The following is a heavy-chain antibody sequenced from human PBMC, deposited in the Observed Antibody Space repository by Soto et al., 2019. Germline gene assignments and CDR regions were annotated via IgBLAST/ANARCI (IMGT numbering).Heavy chain of an antibody. Sequence: GGSLRLSCAASGFTFSSYGMHWVRHAPGKGLEWVAVISYDGSNKYYADSVKGRFTISRDNSKNTLYLQMNSLRAEDTAVYYCAKDLRGYVVVTAIDYWGQGALVTVSS. D-gene: IGHD2-21*02. CDR3: AKDLRGYVVVTAIDY. CDR1: GFTFSSYG. J-gene: IGHJ4*02. CDR2: ISYDGSNK. V-gene: IGHV3-30*18.